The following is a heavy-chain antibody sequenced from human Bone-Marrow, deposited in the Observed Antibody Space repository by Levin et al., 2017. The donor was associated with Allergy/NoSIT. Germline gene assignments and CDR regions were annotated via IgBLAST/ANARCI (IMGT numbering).Heavy chain of an antibody. Sequence: AGGSLRLSCAASGFTFSSYAMHWVRQAPGKGLEWVAVISYDGSNKYYADSVKGRFTISRDNSKNTLYLQMNSLRAEDTAVYYCAREERVGTPRFDYWGQGTLVTVSS. J-gene: IGHJ4*02. V-gene: IGHV3-30*04. CDR3: AREERVGTPRFDY. CDR2: ISYDGSNK. CDR1: GFTFSSYA.